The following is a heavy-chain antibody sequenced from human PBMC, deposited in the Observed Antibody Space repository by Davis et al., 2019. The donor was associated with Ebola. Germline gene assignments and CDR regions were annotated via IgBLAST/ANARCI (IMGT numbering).Heavy chain of an antibody. V-gene: IGHV1-8*03. CDR2: MNPNSGNT. CDR3: ARGLVWNRNYVTGYYYYMDV. J-gene: IGHJ6*03. Sequence: ASVKVSCKASGYTFTSYDINWVRQATGQGLEWMGWMNPNSGNTGYAQKFQGRVTITRNTSISTAYMELSSLRSEDTAVYYCARGLVWNRNYVTGYYYYMDVWGKGTTVTVSS. CDR1: GYTFTSYD. D-gene: IGHD4-11*01.